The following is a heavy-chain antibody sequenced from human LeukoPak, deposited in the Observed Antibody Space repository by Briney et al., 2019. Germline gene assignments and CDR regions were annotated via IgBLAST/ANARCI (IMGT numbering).Heavy chain of an antibody. CDR3: AKGQYYDFWSGYPANY. V-gene: IGHV3-23*01. J-gene: IGHJ4*02. D-gene: IGHD3-3*01. Sequence: PGGSLRLSCAASGFTFSSYAMSWVRQAPGKGLEWVSAISGSGGSTNYADSVKGRFTISRDNSKNTLYLQMNSLRAEDTAVYYCAKGQYYDFWSGYPANYWGQGTLVTVSS. CDR1: GFTFSSYA. CDR2: ISGSGGST.